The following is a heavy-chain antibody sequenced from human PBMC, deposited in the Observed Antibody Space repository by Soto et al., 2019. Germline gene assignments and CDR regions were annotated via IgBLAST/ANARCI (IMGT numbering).Heavy chain of an antibody. J-gene: IGHJ4*02. CDR3: AREGYSYGYYFDY. Sequence: LYLTCTVSVDSITSSSYYLGRIRQPPGKGLEWIGTIYYSGSTYYNPSLKSRVTISVDTSKNQFSLKLSSVTAADTAVYYCAREGYSYGYYFDYWGQGTLVTVSS. CDR2: IYYSGST. D-gene: IGHD5-18*01. V-gene: IGHV4-39*01. CDR1: VDSITSSSYY.